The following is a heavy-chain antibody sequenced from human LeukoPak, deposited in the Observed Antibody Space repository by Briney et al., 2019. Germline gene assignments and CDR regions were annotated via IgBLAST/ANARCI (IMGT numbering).Heavy chain of an antibody. D-gene: IGHD3-10*01. CDR3: ARGPPYFTFYYGSGSPTLDY. V-gene: IGHV4-31*03. J-gene: IGHJ4*02. CDR2: IYYSGST. Sequence: RPSQTLSLTCTVSGGSISSGGYYWSWIRQHPGKGLEWIGYIYYSGSTYYNPSLKSRVTISVDTSKNQFSLKLSSVTAADTAVYYRARGPPYFTFYYGSGSPTLDYWGQGTLVTVSS. CDR1: GGSISSGGYY.